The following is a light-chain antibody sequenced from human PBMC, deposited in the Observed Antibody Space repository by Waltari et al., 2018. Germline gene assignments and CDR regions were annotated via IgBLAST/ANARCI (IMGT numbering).Light chain of an antibody. Sequence: QPLLTQPPSVSGTPGQRVPISCSGSGSNIGSNTVNWYLKLPGAAPKLLIYNIFQRPLGVPDRSPAARSDTAAYLAITGLQSDDEADYYCGAWHDSPTVRRYGQWAFGGGTKLTVL. V-gene: IGLV1-44*01. CDR1: GSNIGSNT. CDR2: NIF. CDR3: GAWHDSPTVRRYGQWA. J-gene: IGLJ3*02.